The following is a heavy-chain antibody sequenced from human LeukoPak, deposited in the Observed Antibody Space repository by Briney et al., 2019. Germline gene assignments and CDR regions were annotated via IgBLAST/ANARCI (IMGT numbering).Heavy chain of an antibody. CDR3: ARDRPEWTTVTTYWFDP. CDR2: IYTSGST. J-gene: IGHJ5*02. CDR1: GGSITSSSYY. D-gene: IGHD4-11*01. Sequence: SETLSLTCSVSGGSITSSSYYWSWIRQPAGKGLEWIGRIYTSGSTNYNPSLKSRVTMSVDTSKNQFSLKLSSVTAADTAVYYCARDRPEWTTVTTYWFDPWGQGTLVTVSS. V-gene: IGHV4-61*02.